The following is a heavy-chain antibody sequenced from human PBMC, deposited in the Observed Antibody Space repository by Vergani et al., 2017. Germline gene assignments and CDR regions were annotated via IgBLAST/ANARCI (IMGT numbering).Heavy chain of an antibody. Sequence: QVQLQQWGAGLLKPSETLSLTCAVYGGSFSDYYWSWIRQPPGKGLEWIGEINHSGSTNYNPSLKSRVTISVDTSKNQFSLKLSSVTAADTAVYYCARVEQQRSKGWFDPWGQGTLVTVSS. CDR1: GGSFSDYY. CDR3: ARVEQQRSKGWFDP. CDR2: INHSGST. V-gene: IGHV4-34*01. J-gene: IGHJ5*02. D-gene: IGHD6-13*01.